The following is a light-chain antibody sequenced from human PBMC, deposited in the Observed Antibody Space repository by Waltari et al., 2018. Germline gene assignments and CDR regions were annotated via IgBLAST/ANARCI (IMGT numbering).Light chain of an antibody. CDR1: SSDVGGYNY. J-gene: IGLJ2*01. Sequence: QSALTQPASVSGSPGQSITISCTGTSSDVGGYNYVSWYQQHPGKAPKLMIYDVSNAPPGVSMRSSGSKSGDTASLTISGLQAEDEADYYCSSYRSSSTLELFGGGTSLTVL. V-gene: IGLV2-14*03. CDR3: SSYRSSSTLEL. CDR2: DVS.